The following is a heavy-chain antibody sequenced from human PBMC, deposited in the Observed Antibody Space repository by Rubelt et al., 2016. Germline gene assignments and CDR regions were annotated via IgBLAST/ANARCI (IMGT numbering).Heavy chain of an antibody. CDR2: ISGSGGST. J-gene: IGHJ4*02. D-gene: IGHD3-3*01. Sequence: VSAISGSGGSTYYADSVKGRFTISRDNSKNTLYLQMNSLRAEDTAVYYCAREGQPRITIFGVVIPMRYYFDYWGQGTLVTVSS. CDR3: AREGQPRITIFGVVIPMRYYFDY. V-gene: IGHV3-23*01.